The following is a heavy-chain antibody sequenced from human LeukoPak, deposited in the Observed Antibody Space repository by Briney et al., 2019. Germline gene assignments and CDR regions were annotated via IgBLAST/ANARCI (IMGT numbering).Heavy chain of an antibody. CDR1: GFTFDDFA. D-gene: IGHD6-13*01. CDR2: ISGDGSRI. V-gene: IGHV3-43*02. Sequence: GGSLRLSCAASGFTFDDFAMHWVRQGPGKGLEWVSLISGDGSRIHYADSVKGRFTISRDNSKNSLYLQMNSLRTEDTALYYCAKAIEPRAAARPYGMDVWGQGTTVTVSS. J-gene: IGHJ6*02. CDR3: AKAIEPRAAARPYGMDV.